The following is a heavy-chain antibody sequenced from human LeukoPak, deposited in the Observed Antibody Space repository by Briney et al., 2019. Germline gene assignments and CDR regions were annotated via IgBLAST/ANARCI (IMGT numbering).Heavy chain of an antibody. CDR1: GGSISSSSYY. CDR2: IYYSGST. J-gene: IGHJ1*01. V-gene: IGHV4-39*07. D-gene: IGHD6-19*01. CDR3: ASRIAVAAATEYFQH. Sequence: SETLSPTCTVSGGSISSSSYYWGWIRQPPGKGLEWIGSIYYSGSTYYNPSLKSRVTISVDTSKNQFSLKLSSVTAADTAVYYCASRIAVAAATEYFQHWGQGTLVTVSS.